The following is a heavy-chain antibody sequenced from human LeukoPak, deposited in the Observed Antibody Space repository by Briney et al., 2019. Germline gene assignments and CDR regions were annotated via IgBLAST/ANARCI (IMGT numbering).Heavy chain of an antibody. CDR2: IYYSGST. D-gene: IGHD3-3*01. CDR3: ARHGPGRVVHDY. V-gene: IGHV4-39*01. J-gene: IGHJ4*02. Sequence: SETLSLTCTVSGGSISSSSYYWGWFRQPPGKGLEWIGSIYYSGSTYYNPSLKSRVTISVDTSKNQFSLKLSSVTAADTAVYYCARHGPGRVVHDYWGQGTLVTVSS. CDR1: GGSISSSSYY.